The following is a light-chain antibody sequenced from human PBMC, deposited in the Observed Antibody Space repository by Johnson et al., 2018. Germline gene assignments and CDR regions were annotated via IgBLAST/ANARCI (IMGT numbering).Light chain of an antibody. CDR1: SSNIGNNY. Sequence: QSVLTQPPSVSAAPGQKVTISCSGSSSNIGNNYVSWYQQLPGTAPKLLLYENNKLPSGIPDRFSGSKSGTSATLGITGLQTGDEADYYCGTWDSSLSAGNVFGTGTKVTVL. CDR3: GTWDSSLSAGNV. CDR2: ENN. V-gene: IGLV1-51*02. J-gene: IGLJ1*01.